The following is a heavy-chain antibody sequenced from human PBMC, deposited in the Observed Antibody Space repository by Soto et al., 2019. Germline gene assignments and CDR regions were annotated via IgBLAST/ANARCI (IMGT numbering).Heavy chain of an antibody. D-gene: IGHD3-10*01. CDR1: RFTFCIVF. CDR2: IKSTTDGGTT. Sequence: GCMKISRVASRFTFCIVFMSWVRKSPGKGLEWVGRIKSTTDGGTTDYAAPVAGRFTISRDDSRNTVYLQMNSLKYDDAAVYYCTTAATTVRIRDYWGQGALVTVS. V-gene: IGHV3-15*01. J-gene: IGHJ4*02. CDR3: TTAATTVRIRDY.